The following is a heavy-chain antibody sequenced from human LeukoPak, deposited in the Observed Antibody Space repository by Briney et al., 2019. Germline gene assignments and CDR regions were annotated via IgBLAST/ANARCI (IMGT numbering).Heavy chain of an antibody. Sequence: SETLSLTCTVSGGSISSGDYYWSWIRQPPGKGLEWIGYIYYSGSTNYNPSLKSRVTISVDTSKNQFSLKLSSVTAADTAVYYCAREVAVAGTEYYFDYWGQGTLVTVSS. CDR2: IYYSGST. CDR1: GGSISSGDYY. D-gene: IGHD6-19*01. CDR3: AREVAVAGTEYYFDY. V-gene: IGHV4-61*08. J-gene: IGHJ4*02.